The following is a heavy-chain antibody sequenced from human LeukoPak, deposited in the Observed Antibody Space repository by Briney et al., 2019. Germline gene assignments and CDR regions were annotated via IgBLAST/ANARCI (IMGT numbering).Heavy chain of an antibody. CDR3: ARGLGDFWSGPDGY. V-gene: IGHV4-59*01. CDR2: IYYSGST. J-gene: IGHJ4*02. D-gene: IGHD3-3*01. CDR1: GGSISSYY. Sequence: SETLSLTCTVSGGSISSYYWSWIRQPPGKGLEWIGYIYYSGSTNYNPSLKSRVTISVDTSKNQFSLKLSSVTAADTAVYYCARGLGDFWSGPDGYWGQGTLVTVSS.